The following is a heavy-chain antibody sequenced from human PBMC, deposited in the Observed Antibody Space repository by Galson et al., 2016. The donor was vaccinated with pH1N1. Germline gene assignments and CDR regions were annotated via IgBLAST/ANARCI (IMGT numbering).Heavy chain of an antibody. D-gene: IGHD6-6*01. Sequence: SLRLSCAASGFTFSSYAMSWVRQAPGKGPEWVSGINSSGGSTYYADSVKGRFTISRDNTKNTMYLQMNSLRAEDTAVYYCARYSSIGARSQDYWGQGTLGTVSS. J-gene: IGHJ4*02. CDR2: INSSGGST. CDR3: ARYSSIGARSQDY. V-gene: IGHV3-23*01. CDR1: GFTFSSYA.